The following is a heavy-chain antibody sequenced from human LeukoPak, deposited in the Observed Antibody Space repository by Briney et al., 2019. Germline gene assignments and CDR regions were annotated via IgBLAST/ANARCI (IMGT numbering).Heavy chain of an antibody. D-gene: IGHD3-22*01. V-gene: IGHV3-23*01. CDR3: AKEPRGGMIVVVITAIDY. Sequence: GGSLRLSCAASGFAFSSYAMSWVRQAPGKGLEWVSAISGSGGSTYYADSVKGRFTISRDNSKNTLYLKMNSLRAEDTAVYYCAKEPRGGMIVVVITAIDYWGQGTLVTVSS. CDR2: ISGSGGST. J-gene: IGHJ4*02. CDR1: GFAFSSYA.